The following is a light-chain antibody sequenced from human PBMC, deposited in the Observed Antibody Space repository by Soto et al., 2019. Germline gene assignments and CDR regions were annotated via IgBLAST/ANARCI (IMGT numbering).Light chain of an antibody. Sequence: QSALTQPPSASGSPGQSVTISCIGTSSDVGGYNYVYWYQQHPGKAPKLMIYEVSKRPSGVPDRFSGSKSGNTASLTVSGLQAEDEADYYCSSYAASNNLGVFGGGTKVTVL. CDR1: SSDVGGYNY. J-gene: IGLJ2*01. CDR3: SSYAASNNLGV. V-gene: IGLV2-8*01. CDR2: EVS.